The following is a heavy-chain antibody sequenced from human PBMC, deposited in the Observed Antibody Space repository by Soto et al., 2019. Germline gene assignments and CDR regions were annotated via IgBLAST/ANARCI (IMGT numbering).Heavy chain of an antibody. CDR1: GFSLSTTGVG. CDR2: IYWDDDK. V-gene: IGHV2-5*02. J-gene: IGHJ5*02. D-gene: IGHD3-22*01. CDR3: AHTLYTRAYDKGWFDP. Sequence: QITLKESGPPLVKPTQTLTLTCTFSGFSLSTTGVGVGWIRQPPGKSLEWLASIYWDDDKRYSTSLRSRLTITKHTPNNLVVLMMTDMNPGDTGTYYCAHTLYTRAYDKGWFDPWGQGTLVTVSS.